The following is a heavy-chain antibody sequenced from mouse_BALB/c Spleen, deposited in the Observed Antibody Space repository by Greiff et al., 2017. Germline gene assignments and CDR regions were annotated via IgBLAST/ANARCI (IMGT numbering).Heavy chain of an antibody. V-gene: IGHV1S81*02. J-gene: IGHJ3*01. CDR1: GYTFTSYY. D-gene: IGHD2-4*01. Sequence: QVQLQQSGAELVKPGASVKLSCKASGYTFTSYYMYWVKQRPGQGLEWIGEINPSNGGTNFNEKFKSKATLTVDKSSSTAYMQLSSLTSEDSAVYFCTRRAPLYYDYDSWLAYWGQGTLVTVSA. CDR3: TRRAPLYYDYDSWLAY. CDR2: INPSNGGT.